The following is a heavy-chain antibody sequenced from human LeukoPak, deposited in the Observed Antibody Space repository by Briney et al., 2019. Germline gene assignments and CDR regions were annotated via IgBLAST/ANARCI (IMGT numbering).Heavy chain of an antibody. CDR2: INHSGST. Sequence: SETLSLTCAVYGVSFSGYYWSWIRQPPGKGLEWIWEINHSGSTNYNPSLKSRVTISVDTSKNQFSLKLSSVTAADTAVYYCASGHGDPRFWGQGTLVTVSS. D-gene: IGHD4-17*01. V-gene: IGHV4-34*01. CDR1: GVSFSGYY. J-gene: IGHJ4*02. CDR3: ASGHGDPRF.